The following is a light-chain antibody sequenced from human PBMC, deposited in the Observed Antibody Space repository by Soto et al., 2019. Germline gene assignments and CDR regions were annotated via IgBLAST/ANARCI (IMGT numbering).Light chain of an antibody. CDR1: TSDVGGYNL. CDR3: CSYASSSSYV. J-gene: IGLJ1*01. V-gene: IGLV2-23*01. CDR2: EGT. Sequence: QSVLTQPASVSGSPGQSITISCSGTTSDVGGYNLVSWYQQHTAKAPKLLIYEGTQRPSGVSSRFSGSKSGNTASLTISGLQAEDEADYYCCSYASSSSYVFATGTKVTVL.